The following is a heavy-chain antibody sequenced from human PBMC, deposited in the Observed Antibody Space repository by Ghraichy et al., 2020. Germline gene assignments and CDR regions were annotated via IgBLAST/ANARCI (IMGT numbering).Heavy chain of an antibody. J-gene: IGHJ6*02. CDR1: GFTFSSYS. Sequence: GGSLRLSCAASGFTFSSYSMNWVRQAPGKGLEWVSYISSSSSTIYYADSVKGRFTISRDNAKNSLYLQMNSLRAEDTAVYYCARDQMAVAYYYDMDVWGQGTTVTVSS. V-gene: IGHV3-48*01. CDR3: ARDQMAVAYYYDMDV. D-gene: IGHD5-24*01. CDR2: ISSSSSTI.